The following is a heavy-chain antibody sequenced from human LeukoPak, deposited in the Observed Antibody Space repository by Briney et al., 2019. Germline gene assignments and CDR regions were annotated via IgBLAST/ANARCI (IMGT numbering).Heavy chain of an antibody. CDR2: IWFDGSSK. D-gene: IGHD2-2*02. CDR1: GFTFSTYG. J-gene: IGHJ5*02. Sequence: GGSLRLSCAASGFTFSTYGMRWVRQAPGKGLEWLSFIWFDGSSKHYADSVKGRFIISRGNSKSTLYLEMNSLRPEDTGVYYCAKDLPPTIMIAWGQGTLVTVSS. CDR3: AKDLPPTIMIA. V-gene: IGHV3-30*02.